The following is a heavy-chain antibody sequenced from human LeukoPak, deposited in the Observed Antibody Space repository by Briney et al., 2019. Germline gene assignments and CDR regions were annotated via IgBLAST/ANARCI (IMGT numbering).Heavy chain of an antibody. CDR3: AGLVGRYSSGLYYYYFDY. D-gene: IGHD6-19*01. V-gene: IGHV4-4*02. CDR1: GDSINSLDL. CDR2: MYLSGTT. Sequence: SETLSLTCTVSGDSINSLDLWSWVRQPPGKGLERIGEMYLSGTTHSNPSVKSRVTISIDKSKNQFFLNLSSVTAADTAVYYCAGLVGRYSSGLYYYYFDYWGQGTLVTVSS. J-gene: IGHJ4*02.